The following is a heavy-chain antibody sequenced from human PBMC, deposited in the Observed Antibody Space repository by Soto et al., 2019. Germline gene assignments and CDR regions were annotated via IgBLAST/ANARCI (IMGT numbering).Heavy chain of an antibody. CDR2: ISSSSSTI. V-gene: IGHV3-48*02. CDR3: ARASGYSGYPTADV. CDR1: GFTFSSYS. Sequence: EVQLVESGGGLVQPGGSLRLSCAASGFTFSSYSMNWVRQAPGKGLEWVSYISSSSSTIYYADSVKGRFTISRDNAKNSLYLQMNSLRDEDTAVYYCARASGYSGYPTADVWGQGTTVTVSS. J-gene: IGHJ6*02. D-gene: IGHD5-12*01.